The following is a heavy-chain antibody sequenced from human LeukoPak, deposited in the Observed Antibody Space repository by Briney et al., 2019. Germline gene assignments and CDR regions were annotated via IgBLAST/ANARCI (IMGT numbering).Heavy chain of an antibody. CDR3: ARERSGWPDY. CDR2: ISYDGSNK. V-gene: IGHV3-30-3*01. D-gene: IGHD6-19*01. J-gene: IGHJ4*02. Sequence: GGSLRLSCAASGFTFSSYAMHWVRQAPGKGLEWVAVISYDGSNKYYADSVKGRFTISRDNSKNTLYLQMNSLRAEDTAVYYCARERSGWPDYWGQGILVTVSS. CDR1: GFTFSSYA.